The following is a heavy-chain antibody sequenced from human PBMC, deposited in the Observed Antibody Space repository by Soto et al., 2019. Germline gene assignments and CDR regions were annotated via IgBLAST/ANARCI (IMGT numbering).Heavy chain of an antibody. V-gene: IGHV4-39*01. D-gene: IGHD2-2*01. CDR1: GGSISSSSYY. J-gene: IGHJ5*02. CDR3: ARQRPDVVVPAALGSWFDP. CDR2: IYYSGST. Sequence: PSETVSLTCTVSGGSISSSSYYWGWIRQPPGKGLEWNGSIYYSGSTYYNPSLKSRVTISVDTSKNQFSLKLSSVTAADTAVYYCARQRPDVVVPAALGSWFDPWGQGTLVTVSS.